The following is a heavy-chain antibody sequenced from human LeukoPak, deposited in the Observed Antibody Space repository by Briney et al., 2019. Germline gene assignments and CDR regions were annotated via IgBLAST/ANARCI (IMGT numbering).Heavy chain of an antibody. CDR1: GGSISSGSYY. D-gene: IGHD6-6*01. V-gene: IGHV4-61*02. Sequence: SETLSLTCTVSGGSISSGSYYWSWIRQPAGKGLEWIGRIYTSGSTNYNPSLKSRVTISVDTSKNQFSLKLSSVTAADTAVYYCARDDYSSSWGQGTLVTVSS. CDR3: ARDDYSSS. J-gene: IGHJ5*02. CDR2: IYTSGST.